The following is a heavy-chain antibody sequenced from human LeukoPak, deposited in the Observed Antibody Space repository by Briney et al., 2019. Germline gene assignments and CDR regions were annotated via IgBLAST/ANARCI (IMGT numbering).Heavy chain of an antibody. CDR3: ARDRGNDYLDS. V-gene: IGHV3-33*05. CDR1: GVSLSSHG. J-gene: IGHJ4*02. Sequence: GRSLRLSCGVSGVSLSSHGMHWVRQAPGKGLEWITLRGRFTVSRDNSKNTLYLQINSLRAEDMAVYYCARDRGNDYLDSWGQGTLVTVS.